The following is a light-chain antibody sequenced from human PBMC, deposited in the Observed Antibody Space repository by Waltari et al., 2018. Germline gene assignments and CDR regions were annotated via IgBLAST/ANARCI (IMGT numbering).Light chain of an antibody. CDR2: KVS. CDR3: MHATHWPLFS. V-gene: IGKV2-30*01. J-gene: IGKJ3*01. Sequence: VVLTQSPLSLPVTLGQPASISCTSSQSLVYRDGNTYLNWFQQRPGQSPRRLIYKVSRRDSWVPDRLSGSGSDTDFTLKISSVEPEDVGVYYCMHATHWPLFSFGPGTKVDF. CDR1: QSLVYRDGNTY.